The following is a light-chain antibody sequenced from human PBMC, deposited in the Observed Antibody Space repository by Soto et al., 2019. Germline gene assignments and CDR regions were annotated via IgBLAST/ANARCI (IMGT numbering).Light chain of an antibody. J-gene: IGLJ1*01. CDR3: CSYTSSRNYV. CDR2: EVT. CDR1: SSDVGAYIY. V-gene: IGLV2-14*01. Sequence: VLTQPASVSGSPGQSITISCTGSSSDVGAYIYVSWYQHHPGKAPKVMIYEVTNRPSGVSDRFSGSKSGNTASLTISGLQAEDEADYYCCSYTSSRNYVFGNGTKVTV.